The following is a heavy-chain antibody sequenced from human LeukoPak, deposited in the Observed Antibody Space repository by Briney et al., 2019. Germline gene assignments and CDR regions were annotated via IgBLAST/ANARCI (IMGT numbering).Heavy chain of an antibody. CDR3: ARDPIPLAESYYHHYGLDV. D-gene: IGHD6-19*01. Sequence: HSGRSLRLSCAASGFSFSSYGMHWVRQAPGKGLEWVAVIWYDGSKKYYADSVKGRFIISRDNSRNTLYLQMNSLRVEDTTVYYCARDPIPLAESYYHHYGLDVWGQGTTVSVSS. V-gene: IGHV3-33*01. CDR1: GFSFSSYG. CDR2: IWYDGSKK. J-gene: IGHJ6*02.